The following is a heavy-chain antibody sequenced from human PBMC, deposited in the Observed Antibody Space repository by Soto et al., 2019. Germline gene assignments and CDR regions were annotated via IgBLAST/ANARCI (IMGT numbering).Heavy chain of an antibody. CDR2: ISGNGGVA. Sequence: GGSLRLSCEASGFTFSSSAMSWVRRAPGKGLEWVSDISGNGGVAYYADSVKGRFTISRDNSKNKLYLQMNSLRAEDAAIYYCVKGTLEWFPFWGQGTQVTVSS. CDR1: GFTFSSSA. J-gene: IGHJ4*02. CDR3: VKGTLEWFPF. D-gene: IGHD3-3*01. V-gene: IGHV3-23*01.